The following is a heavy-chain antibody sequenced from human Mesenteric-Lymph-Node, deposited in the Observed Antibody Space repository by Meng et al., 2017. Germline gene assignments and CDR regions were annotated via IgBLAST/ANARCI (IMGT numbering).Heavy chain of an antibody. D-gene: IGHD3-9*01. CDR2: IYYSGST. CDR3: ARENYDVLTGQINWFDP. CDR1: GGSVSSRSSY. V-gene: IGHV4-39*07. J-gene: IGHJ5*02. Sequence: GSLRLSCTVSGGSVSSRSSYWGWIRQPPGKGLEWIGCIYYSGSTYYNPSLKSRVTMSVHTSKNQFSLKLSSVTAADTAIYYCARENYDVLTGQINWFDPWGQGTLVTVSS.